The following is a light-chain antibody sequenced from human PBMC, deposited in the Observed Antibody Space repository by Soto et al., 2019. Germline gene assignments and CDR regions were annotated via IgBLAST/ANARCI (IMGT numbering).Light chain of an antibody. CDR3: QQYNIWPPWT. CDR2: DAS. CDR1: QSVSSN. J-gene: IGKJ1*01. Sequence: EIVMTQSPATLSVSPVERATLSCRASQSVSSNLAWYQQKPGQAPRLLIYDASTRATGVPARFSGSGSGTEFTLTIGSLQSEDFAVYYCQQYNIWPPWTFGQGTKVDIK. V-gene: IGKV3-15*01.